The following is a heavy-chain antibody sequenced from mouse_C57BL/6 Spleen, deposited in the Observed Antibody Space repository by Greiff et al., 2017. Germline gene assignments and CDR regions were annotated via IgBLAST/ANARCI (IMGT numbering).Heavy chain of an antibody. V-gene: IGHV5-17*01. J-gene: IGHJ3*01. CDR1: GFTFSDYG. D-gene: IGHD1-1*01. CDR2: ISSGSGTI. CDR3: ARGYGSSRFAY. Sequence: DVHLVESGGGLVKPGGSLKLSCAASGFTFSDYGMHWVRQAPEKGLEWVAYISSGSGTIYYADTVKGRFTISRDNAKNTLFLQMTSLRSEDTAMYYCARGYGSSRFAYWGQGTLVTVSA.